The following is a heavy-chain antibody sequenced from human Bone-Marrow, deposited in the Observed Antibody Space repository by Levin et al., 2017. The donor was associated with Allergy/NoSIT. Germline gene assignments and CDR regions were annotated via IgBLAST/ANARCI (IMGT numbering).Heavy chain of an antibody. J-gene: IGHJ5*02. CDR2: IYSGGST. CDR1: GFTVSNNY. V-gene: IGHV3-66*01. CDR3: ARDRTCSGGRCYGT. D-gene: IGHD2-15*01. Sequence: GGSLRLSCAASGFTVSNNYMRWVCQAPGKGLEWVSLIYSGGSTYYADSVKGRFTISRDNSKNTLYLQMNSLRAEDTAVYYCARDRTCSGGRCYGTWGQGTLVTVSS.